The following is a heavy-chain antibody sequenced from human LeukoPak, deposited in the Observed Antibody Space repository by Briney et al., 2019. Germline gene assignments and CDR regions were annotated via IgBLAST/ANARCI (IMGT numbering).Heavy chain of an antibody. CDR3: AREGAKDYGSGSYDY. CDR1: GFTFSSYG. D-gene: IGHD3-10*01. J-gene: IGHJ4*02. CDR2: ISYDGSNK. V-gene: IGHV3-30*03. Sequence: GGSLRLSCAASGFTFSSYGMHWVRQAPAKGLEWVAIISYDGSNKYYADSVKGRFTISRDNSKNTLYLQMNSLRAEDTAVYYCAREGAKDYGSGSYDYWGQGTLVTVSS.